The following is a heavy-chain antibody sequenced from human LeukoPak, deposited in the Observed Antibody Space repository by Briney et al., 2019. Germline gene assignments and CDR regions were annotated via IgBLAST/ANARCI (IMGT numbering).Heavy chain of an antibody. Sequence: GESLRLSCAASGFTFSSYSMNWVRQAPGKGLEWVSYISSSSSTIYYADSVKGRFTISRDNAKHSLYLQMNSLTDEDTAVYYCARDLCGGGDDYWGQGTLVTVSS. J-gene: IGHJ4*02. CDR2: ISSSSSTI. D-gene: IGHD2-2*01. CDR3: ARDLCGGGDDY. CDR1: GFTFSSYS. V-gene: IGHV3-48*02.